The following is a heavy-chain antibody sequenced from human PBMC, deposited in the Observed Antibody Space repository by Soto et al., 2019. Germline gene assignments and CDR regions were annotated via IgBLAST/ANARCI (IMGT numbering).Heavy chain of an antibody. CDR3: ARERYSGYEYSDRWFDP. J-gene: IGHJ5*02. CDR2: IYYSGST. V-gene: IGHV4-59*01. D-gene: IGHD5-12*01. CDR1: GDSISSYY. Sequence: PSETLSLTCTVSGDSISSYYWSWIRQPPGKGLEWIGYIYYSGSTNYNPSLKSRVTISVDTSKNQFSLKLSSVTAADTAVYYCARERYSGYEYSDRWFDPWGQGTLVTVSS.